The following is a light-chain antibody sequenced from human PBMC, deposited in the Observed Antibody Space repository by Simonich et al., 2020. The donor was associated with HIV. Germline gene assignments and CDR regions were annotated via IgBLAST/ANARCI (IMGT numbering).Light chain of an antibody. Sequence: EMVMTQSPATLSLSPGERATLSCRASQSVSSNLAWDQQKPGQAPTLLIYDASNRATGIPARCSGSGSGTEFTLTISSLQSEDFAVYYCQQYNNWPLTFGGGTKVEIK. V-gene: IGKV3-15*01. J-gene: IGKJ4*01. CDR1: QSVSSN. CDR2: DAS. CDR3: QQYNNWPLT.